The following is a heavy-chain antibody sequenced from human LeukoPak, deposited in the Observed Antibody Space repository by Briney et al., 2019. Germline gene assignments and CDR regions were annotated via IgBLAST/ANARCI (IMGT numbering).Heavy chain of an antibody. D-gene: IGHD3-10*01. V-gene: IGHV4-34*01. CDR1: GESMIGHY. CDR3: ARATASGSGRAYDH. Sequence: SETLSLTCAVYGESMIGHYWTWIREPPRKRLEWIGEIHHSGGTNSNPSLKNRLTMSIDMSKNQFSLKLKSVTAEDTAVYYCARATASGSGRAYDHWAQGNLVPVSS. J-gene: IGHJ4*02. CDR2: IHHSGGT.